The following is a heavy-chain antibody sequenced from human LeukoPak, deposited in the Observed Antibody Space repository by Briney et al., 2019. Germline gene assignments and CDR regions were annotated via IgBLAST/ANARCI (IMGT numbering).Heavy chain of an antibody. CDR1: GLTFKDYY. D-gene: IGHD4-11*01. J-gene: IGHJ4*02. CDR2: ISGNGFVT. CDR3: ARGNNPYSYYAFDF. V-gene: IGHV3-11*01. Sequence: GGSLRLSCAASGLTFKDYYMSWIRQRPGKGLEWVSYISGNGFVTYYRDSVKGRFTISRDTANNSLYLKLNSLRAEDTAVYYCARGNNPYSYYAFDFSGQGTLVTVSS.